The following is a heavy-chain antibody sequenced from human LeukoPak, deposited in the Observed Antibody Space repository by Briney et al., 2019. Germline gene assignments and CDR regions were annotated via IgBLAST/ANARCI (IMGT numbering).Heavy chain of an antibody. J-gene: IGHJ6*03. V-gene: IGHV1-69*13. CDR3: ARGIPSVHYYYYMDV. CDR1: GGTFSSYA. CDR2: IIPIFGTA. D-gene: IGHD2-8*01. Sequence: SVKVSCKASGGTFSSYAISWVRQAPGQGLEWMGGIIPIFGTANYAQKFQGRVTITADESTSTAYMELSSLRSEDTAVYYCARGIPSVHYYYYMDVWGIGTTVTVSS.